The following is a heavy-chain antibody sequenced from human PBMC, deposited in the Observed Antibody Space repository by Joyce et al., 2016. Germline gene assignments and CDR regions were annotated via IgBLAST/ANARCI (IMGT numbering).Heavy chain of an antibody. V-gene: IGHV4-39*01. CDR3: ATPSLAAFGYVEY. CDR2: VFYSGAS. CDR1: GGSISSSNHY. D-gene: IGHD2-15*01. J-gene: IGHJ4*02. Sequence: QLQLRESGPGLVRPSETLSLSCIVSGGSISSSNHYWGWLRQSPGKGLEWIGSVFYSGASDYHPSLKSRVTISLDTSQNQFSLRLTSVTAADTAVYYCATPSLAAFGYVEYWGQGSLVTVSS.